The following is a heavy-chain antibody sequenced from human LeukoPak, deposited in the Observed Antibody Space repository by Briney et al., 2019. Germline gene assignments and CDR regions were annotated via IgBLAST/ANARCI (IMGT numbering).Heavy chain of an antibody. J-gene: IGHJ6*03. CDR2: INHSGST. CDR1: GGSFNDYY. V-gene: IGHV4-34*01. CDR3: ARHPLQQWLVRSDYYYYMDV. Sequence: PSETLSLTCAVYGGSFNDYYWSWIRQPPGKGLEWIGEINHSGSTNYNPSLKSRVTISIDTSKKQFSLKLSSVTAADTAVYYCARHPLQQWLVRSDYYYYMDVWGKGTTVTISS. D-gene: IGHD6-19*01.